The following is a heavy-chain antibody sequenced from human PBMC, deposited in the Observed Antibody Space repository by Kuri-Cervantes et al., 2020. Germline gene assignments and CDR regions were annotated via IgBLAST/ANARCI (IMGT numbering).Heavy chain of an antibody. CDR3: ARISGRYDY. CDR1: GFTFSSYS. CDR2: IDRRGST. Sequence: GSLRLSCAASGFTFSSYSMNWVRQAPGKGLEWIGEIDRRGSTNYNPSLKSRVTASVDTSKNQFSLNLSSVTAADTAVYYCARISGRYDYWGQGTLVTVSS. V-gene: IGHV4-34*01. J-gene: IGHJ4*02. D-gene: IGHD5-12*01.